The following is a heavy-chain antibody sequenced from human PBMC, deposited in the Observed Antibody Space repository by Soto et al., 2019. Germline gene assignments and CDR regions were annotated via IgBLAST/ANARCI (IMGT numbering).Heavy chain of an antibody. CDR3: ARARDSSSWYEWYAFDI. J-gene: IGHJ3*02. Sequence: SVKVSCKASGGTFSSYAISWVRQAPGQGLEWMGGIIPIFGTANYAQKFQGRVTITADESTSTAYMELSSLRSEDTAVYYCARARDSSSWYEWYAFDIWGQGTMVTVSS. D-gene: IGHD6-13*01. CDR1: GGTFSSYA. CDR2: IIPIFGTA. V-gene: IGHV1-69*13.